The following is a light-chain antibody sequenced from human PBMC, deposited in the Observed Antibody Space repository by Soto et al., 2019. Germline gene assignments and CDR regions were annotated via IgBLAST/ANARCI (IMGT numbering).Light chain of an antibody. CDR3: RQYNNWPRT. Sequence: EIVMTQSPATLSVSPGERATLSCRASQSVSSNLAWYQQKPGQAPRLLIYGASIRATGIPARFRGSGSGIEFTLTISSLQSEDFAVYYCRQYNNWPRTFGQGTKVEIK. J-gene: IGKJ1*01. V-gene: IGKV3-15*01. CDR1: QSVSSN. CDR2: GAS.